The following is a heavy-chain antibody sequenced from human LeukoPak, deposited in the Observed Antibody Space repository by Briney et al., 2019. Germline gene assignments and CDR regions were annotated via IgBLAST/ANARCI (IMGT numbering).Heavy chain of an antibody. CDR3: ARRSSSGWYPDYYYYYMDV. V-gene: IGHV3-30*02. J-gene: IGHJ6*03. D-gene: IGHD6-19*01. CDR1: GFTFSNCG. CDR2: IRYDGTNK. Sequence: GGSLRLSCAASGFTFSNCGMHWVRQAPGKGLEWVAFIRYDGTNKYYADSVKGRFTISRDNSKNTLYLKMNSLRGEDTAVYYCARRSSSGWYPDYYYYYMDVWGKGTTVTISS.